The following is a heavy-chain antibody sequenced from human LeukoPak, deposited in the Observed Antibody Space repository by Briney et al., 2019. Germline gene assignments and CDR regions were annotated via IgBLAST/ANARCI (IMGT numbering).Heavy chain of an antibody. J-gene: IGHJ5*02. CDR2: INHSGST. Sequence: KPSATLSLTCAVSGGSFSGYYWSWIRQPPGKGLEWIGEINHSGSTNYNPSLKSRVTISVDTSKNQFSLKLSSVTAADTAVYYCARTRWFGSNWFDPWGQGTLVTVSS. V-gene: IGHV4-34*01. D-gene: IGHD3-10*01. CDR3: ARTRWFGSNWFDP. CDR1: GGSFSGYY.